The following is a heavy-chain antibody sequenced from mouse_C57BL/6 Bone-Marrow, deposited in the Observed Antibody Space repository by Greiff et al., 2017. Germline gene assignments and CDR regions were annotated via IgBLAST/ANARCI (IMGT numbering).Heavy chain of an antibody. CDR1: GYTFTDYN. J-gene: IGHJ4*01. V-gene: IGHV1-18*01. CDR2: INPNNGCT. Sequence: EVQLQQSGPELVKPGASVKIPCKASGYTFTDYNMDWVKQSHGKSLEWIGDINPNNGCTIYNQKFKGKATLTVDKSSSTAYMELRSLTSEDTAVYYCARYDDGYLYYAMDYWGQGTSVTVSS. CDR3: ARYDDGYLYYAMDY. D-gene: IGHD2-3*01.